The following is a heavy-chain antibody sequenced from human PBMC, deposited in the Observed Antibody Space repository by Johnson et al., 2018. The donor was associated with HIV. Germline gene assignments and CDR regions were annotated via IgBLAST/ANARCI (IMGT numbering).Heavy chain of an antibody. CDR2: ISGSGSST. D-gene: IGHD6-6*01. V-gene: IGHV3-23*04. CDR1: GFTFRSSA. J-gene: IGHJ3*02. CDR3: AKERQLVRAFDI. Sequence: VQLVESGGGVVQPGRSLRLSCVASGFTFRSSAMSWVRQAPGKGLEWVAAISGSGSSTYYADSVKGRFTISRDNSKNTLYLQMNSLRPEDTAVYYCAKERQLVRAFDIWGQGTMVTVSS.